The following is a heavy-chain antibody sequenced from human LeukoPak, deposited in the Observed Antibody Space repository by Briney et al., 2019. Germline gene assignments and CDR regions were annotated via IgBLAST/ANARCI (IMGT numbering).Heavy chain of an antibody. V-gene: IGHV3-23*01. J-gene: IGHJ6*02. CDR1: GFTFSSYA. CDR3: ARFLEWLDYYGMDV. D-gene: IGHD3-3*01. Sequence: AGGSLRLSCAASGFTFSSYAMSWVRQAPGKGLEWVSAISGSGGSTYYADSVKGRFTISRDNSKNTLYLQMNSLRAEDTAVYYCARFLEWLDYYGMDVRGQGTTVTVSS. CDR2: ISGSGGST.